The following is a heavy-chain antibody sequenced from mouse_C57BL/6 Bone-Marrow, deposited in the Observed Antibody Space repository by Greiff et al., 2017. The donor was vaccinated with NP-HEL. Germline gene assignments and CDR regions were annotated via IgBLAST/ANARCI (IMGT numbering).Heavy chain of an antibody. Sequence: DVKLQESGGGLVKPGGSLKLSCAASGFTFSDYGMHWVRQAPEKGLEWVAYISSGSSTIYYADTVKGRFTISRDNAKNTLFLQMTSLRSEDTAMYYCAREYYGSSYAWFAYWGQGTLVTVSA. CDR2: ISSGSSTI. D-gene: IGHD1-1*01. CDR3: AREYYGSSYAWFAY. V-gene: IGHV5-17*01. J-gene: IGHJ3*01. CDR1: GFTFSDYG.